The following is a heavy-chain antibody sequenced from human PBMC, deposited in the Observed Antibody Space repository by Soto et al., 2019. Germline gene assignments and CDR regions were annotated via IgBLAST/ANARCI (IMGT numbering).Heavy chain of an antibody. D-gene: IGHD1-26*01. CDR3: AKSAGARTYYFDY. CDR1: AFTFNTYA. Sequence: EVQLLESGGGLVQPGGSLRLSCAASAFTFNTYAMGWVRQAPGKGLEWVSAISVSGGGTYYEDSVKGRFTISRDTSKNPLYLQMNSLRADATAVYFCAKSAGARTYYFDYWGRGTMVTVSS. V-gene: IGHV3-23*01. J-gene: IGHJ4*01. CDR2: ISVSGGGT.